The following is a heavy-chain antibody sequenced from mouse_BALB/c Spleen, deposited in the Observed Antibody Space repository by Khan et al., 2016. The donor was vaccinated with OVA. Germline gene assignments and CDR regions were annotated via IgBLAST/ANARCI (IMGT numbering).Heavy chain of an antibody. CDR1: GYTYTSYV. CDR3: ARWGITTGFAY. J-gene: IGHJ3*01. D-gene: IGHD2-4*01. Sequence: VQLQQSGPELVKPGASVKMSCKASGYTYTSYVMHWVKQKPGQGLEWIGYINPYNDGTKYDEKFKGKATLISEKSSSTAYMELSSLTSEDSAVYYGARWGITTGFAYWGQGTLVTVSA. CDR2: INPYNDGT. V-gene: IGHV1S136*01.